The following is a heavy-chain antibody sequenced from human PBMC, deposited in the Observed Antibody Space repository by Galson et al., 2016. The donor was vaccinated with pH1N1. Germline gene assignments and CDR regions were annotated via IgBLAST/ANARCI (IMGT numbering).Heavy chain of an antibody. CDR1: RDTFINYA. Sequence: SVKVSCKASRDTFINYAFSWVRQAPGKGLEWMGGIIPILGAPNYAQNFQGRVTISTDKSTTTAYMELTGLTSGDTVSYYCARMSSAYNTIDSWGQGTLITVSS. CDR2: IIPILGAP. D-gene: IGHD1-1*01. CDR3: ARMSSAYNTIDS. J-gene: IGHJ4*02. V-gene: IGHV1-69*10.